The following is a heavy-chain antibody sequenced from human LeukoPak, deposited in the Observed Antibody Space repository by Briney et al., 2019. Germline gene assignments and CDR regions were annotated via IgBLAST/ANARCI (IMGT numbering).Heavy chain of an antibody. Sequence: ASVKVSCKASGYTFTRYGISWVRQAPGQGRAWMGGINPNSGDTNYAQKFQGRVTMTRDTSISTVYMELRRLRYDDTAAYYCARGPLEYCSGGTCYSGRNWFDPWGQGTLVTVSS. CDR2: INPNSGDT. J-gene: IGHJ5*02. CDR1: GYTFTRYG. D-gene: IGHD2-15*01. CDR3: ARGPLEYCSGGTCYSGRNWFDP. V-gene: IGHV1-2*02.